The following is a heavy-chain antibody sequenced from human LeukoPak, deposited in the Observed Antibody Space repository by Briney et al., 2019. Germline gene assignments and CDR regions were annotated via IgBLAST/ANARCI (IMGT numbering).Heavy chain of an antibody. Sequence: SQTLSLTCTVSGGSISSGGYYWSWIRQHPGKGLEWIGYIYYSGSTYYNPSLKSRVTISVDTSKNQFSLKLSSVTAADTAVYYCARGISGYDFADAFDIWGQGTMVTVSS. D-gene: IGHD5-12*01. J-gene: IGHJ3*02. CDR2: IYYSGST. V-gene: IGHV4-31*03. CDR3: ARGISGYDFADAFDI. CDR1: GGSISSGGYY.